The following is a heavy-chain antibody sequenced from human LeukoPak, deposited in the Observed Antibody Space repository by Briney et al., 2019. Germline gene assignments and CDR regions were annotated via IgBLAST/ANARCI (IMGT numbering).Heavy chain of an antibody. J-gene: IGHJ5*02. V-gene: IGHV4-39*07. CDR1: GGSITSSGFY. CDR3: ARQPNIVVVDNWFDP. CDR2: IYYGGSA. Sequence: SETLSLTCTVSGGSITSSGFYWGWIRQPPGKGLEWIGNIYYGGSAYYNPSLKSRVTISVDTSKTQFSLNLSSVPAADTAVYYCARQPNIVVVDNWFDPWGQGTLVAVSS. D-gene: IGHD2-15*01.